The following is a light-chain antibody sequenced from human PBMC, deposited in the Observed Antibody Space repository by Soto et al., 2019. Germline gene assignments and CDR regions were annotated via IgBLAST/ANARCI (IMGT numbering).Light chain of an antibody. V-gene: IGKV3-15*01. CDR3: QQDNNWPGT. J-gene: IGKJ1*01. CDR1: QSVSSK. CDR2: GAS. Sequence: EIVLTQSPGTLSVSPGERATLSCRASQSVSSKLAWYQQKPGQAPRLLFYGASTGATGIPARFSGSGSETGFSLSISSQQSEDFAVYYCQQDNNWPGTFGQGTKVVIK.